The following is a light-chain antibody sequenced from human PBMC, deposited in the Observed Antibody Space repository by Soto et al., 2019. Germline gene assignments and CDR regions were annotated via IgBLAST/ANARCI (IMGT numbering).Light chain of an antibody. CDR1: QSVSSY. V-gene: IGKV3-11*01. CDR2: DAS. Sequence: EIVLTQSPATLSLSPGERATLSCRASQSVSSYLAWYQQKPGQPPRLLIYDASNRATGIPARFSGSGSGTDVTLTISSLEPEDFAVYYCQQRSNWPRTFGPGTKVDIK. CDR3: QQRSNWPRT. J-gene: IGKJ3*01.